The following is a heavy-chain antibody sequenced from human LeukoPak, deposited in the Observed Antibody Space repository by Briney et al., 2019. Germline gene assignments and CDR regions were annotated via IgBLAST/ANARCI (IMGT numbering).Heavy chain of an antibody. D-gene: IGHD6-19*01. Sequence: SETLSLTCTVSGGSISSSSYYWGWIRQPPGKGLEWIGSIYYSGSTYYNPSLKSRVTISVDTSKNQFSLKLSSVTAADTAVYYCASIAVAGLYYYYYMDVWGKGTTVTVSS. CDR3: ASIAVAGLYYYYYMDV. V-gene: IGHV4-39*07. CDR2: IYYSGST. CDR1: GGSISSSSYY. J-gene: IGHJ6*03.